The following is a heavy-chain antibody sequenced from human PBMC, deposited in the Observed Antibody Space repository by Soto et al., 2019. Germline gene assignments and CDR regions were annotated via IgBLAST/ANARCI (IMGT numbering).Heavy chain of an antibody. J-gene: IGHJ4*02. V-gene: IGHV3-64*01. CDR2: ISSNGGST. Sequence: GGSLRLSCAASGFTFSSYAMHWVRQAPGKGLEYVSAISSNGGSTYYAKSVKGRFTISRDNSKNTLYLQMGSLRAEDMFVYYCARQGRAVSSYYFDYWGQGTLVTVSS. CDR3: ARQGRAVSSYYFDY. D-gene: IGHD3-10*01. CDR1: GFTFSSYA.